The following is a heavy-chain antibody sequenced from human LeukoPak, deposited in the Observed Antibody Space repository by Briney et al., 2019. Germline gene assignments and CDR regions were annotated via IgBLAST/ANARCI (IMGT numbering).Heavy chain of an antibody. Sequence: SETLSLTCAVYGGSFSGYYWSWIRQPPGKGLEWMGEINHSGSTNYNPSLKSRVTISVDTSKNQFSLKLSSVTAADTAVYYCAGGQTDKKKIAVAGTQYFQHWGQGTLVTVSS. D-gene: IGHD6-19*01. V-gene: IGHV4-34*01. J-gene: IGHJ1*01. CDR1: GGSFSGYY. CDR3: AGGQTDKKKIAVAGTQYFQH. CDR2: INHSGST.